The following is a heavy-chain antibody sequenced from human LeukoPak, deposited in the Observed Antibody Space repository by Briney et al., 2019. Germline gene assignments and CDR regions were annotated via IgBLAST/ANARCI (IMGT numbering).Heavy chain of an antibody. D-gene: IGHD3-10*01. CDR2: ISYDGSNK. V-gene: IGHV3-30*18. CDR1: GFTFSSYG. CDR3: AKSWYYYGSGSYYNPPLDGMDV. Sequence: GRSLRLSCAASGFTFSSYGMHWVRQAPGKGLEWVAVISYDGSNKYYADSVKGRFTISRDNSKNTLYLQMNSLRAEDTAVYYCAKSWYYYGSGSYYNPPLDGMDVWGQGTTVTVTS. J-gene: IGHJ6*02.